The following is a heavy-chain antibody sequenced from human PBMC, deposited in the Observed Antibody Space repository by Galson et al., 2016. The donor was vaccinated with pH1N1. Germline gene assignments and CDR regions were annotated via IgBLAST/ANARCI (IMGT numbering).Heavy chain of an antibody. CDR2: INPSGYT. CDR1: GGSLSNHQY. V-gene: IGHV4-34*01. Sequence: ETLSLTCTVYGGSLSNHQYWSWIRQSPGKRLEWIGEINPSGYTNYSPSLKSRVTMSLDTSESQFSLKLTSVTAADTAVYYCAKGRYGGGAYWGQGTLVIVSS. J-gene: IGHJ4*02. D-gene: IGHD5-24*01. CDR3: AKGRYGGGAY.